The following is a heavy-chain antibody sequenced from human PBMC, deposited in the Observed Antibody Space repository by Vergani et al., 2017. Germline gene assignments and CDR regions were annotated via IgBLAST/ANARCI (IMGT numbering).Heavy chain of an antibody. Sequence: QVQLVQSGAEVKKPGASVKVSCKASGYTFTSYAMHWVRQAPGQRLEWMGWINTGNGNTKYSQKFQGRVTITRETAASTAYMERRSLGSEDTAVYYCARDRDGDYEYYYYFMDVWGKGTTVTVSS. CDR2: INTGNGNT. CDR1: GYTFTSYA. V-gene: IGHV1-3*04. CDR3: ARDRDGDYEYYYYFMDV. J-gene: IGHJ6*03. D-gene: IGHD4-17*01.